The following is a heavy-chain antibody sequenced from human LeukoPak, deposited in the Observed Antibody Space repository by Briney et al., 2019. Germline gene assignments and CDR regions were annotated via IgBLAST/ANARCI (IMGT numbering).Heavy chain of an antibody. Sequence: GGSLRLSCAASGFTFSSYGMHWVRQAPGKGLEWVAVIWCDGSNKYYADSVKGRFTISRDNSKNTLYLQMNSLRPEDTAVYYCARDSLRFLEWLRYGMDVWGQGTTVTVSS. CDR1: GFTFSSYG. CDR2: IWCDGSNK. D-gene: IGHD3-3*01. V-gene: IGHV3-33*01. CDR3: ARDSLRFLEWLRYGMDV. J-gene: IGHJ6*02.